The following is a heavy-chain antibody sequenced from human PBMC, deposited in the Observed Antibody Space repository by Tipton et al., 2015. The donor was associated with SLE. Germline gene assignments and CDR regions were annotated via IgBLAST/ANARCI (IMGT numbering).Heavy chain of an antibody. D-gene: IGHD3-3*01. Sequence: QVQLVQSGAEMKKPGSSVKVSCKASGGTFSTYGISWVRQAPGQGLEWMGGIIPIFGTTNHAQKFLGRLTITADESADTAYMELSSLRSEDTAVYYCAYDFWSGYAFDIWGQGTMVTVSS. J-gene: IGHJ3*02. CDR1: GGTFSTYG. V-gene: IGHV1-69*01. CDR3: AYDFWSGYAFDI. CDR2: IIPIFGTT.